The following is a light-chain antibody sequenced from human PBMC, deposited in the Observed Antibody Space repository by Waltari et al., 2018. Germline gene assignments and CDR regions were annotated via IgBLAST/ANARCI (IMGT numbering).Light chain of an antibody. CDR3: QQYNSS. CDR1: QSISSW. Sequence: DIQMTQSPSTLSASVGARITITCRARQSISSWLAWYQQKPGRAPKLLIYKASSLESGVPSRFSGSGSGTEFTLTISSPQPDDFATYYCQQYNSSFGQGTKLEIK. V-gene: IGKV1-5*03. CDR2: KAS. J-gene: IGKJ2*01.